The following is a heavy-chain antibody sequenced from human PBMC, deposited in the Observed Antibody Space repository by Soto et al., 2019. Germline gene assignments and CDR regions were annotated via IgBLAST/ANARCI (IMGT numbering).Heavy chain of an antibody. CDR1: CYSLTTYW. J-gene: IGHJ6*02. D-gene: IGHD3-10*01. CDR3: ARHVSGFGELPTPYGMDV. Sequence: PGEPLKISCNASCYSLTTYWISWVRQMPGPGPEWMGRIDPSDSYPNNSPSFQGHVTISADKSSSPAALQWSSLKSSDTAMYYCARHVSGFGELPTPYGMDVWGQGTTVTVSS. V-gene: IGHV5-10-1*01. CDR2: IDPSDSYP.